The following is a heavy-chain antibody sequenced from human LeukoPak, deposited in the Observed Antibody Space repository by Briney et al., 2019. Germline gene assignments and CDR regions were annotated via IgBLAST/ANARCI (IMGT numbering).Heavy chain of an antibody. CDR1: GGTFSSYA. CDR3: ARALHLELHSYFDS. V-gene: IGHV1-69*13. Sequence: SVKVSCKASGGTFSSYAISWVRQAPGQGLEWMGGIIPIFGPANYAQKFQGRVTITADESTSTAYMELSSLRSEDTAVYYCARALHLELHSYFDSWGQGTLVTVSS. J-gene: IGHJ4*02. CDR2: IIPIFGPA. D-gene: IGHD1-1*01.